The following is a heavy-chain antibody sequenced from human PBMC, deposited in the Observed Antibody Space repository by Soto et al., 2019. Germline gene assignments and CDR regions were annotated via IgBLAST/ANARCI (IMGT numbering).Heavy chain of an antibody. J-gene: IGHJ4*02. V-gene: IGHV1-69*02. CDR3: ASSYGSGYRSFDY. Sequence: QVQLVQSGAEVKRPGSSVKVSCKASGDTFNFYSINWVRQAPGVGLEWVGRVNPILSMSNYAQRFQGRVTITAEKSTSTAYIKLSSLRAEYTAIYYCASSYGSGYRSFDYWGQGALVTVSS. CDR2: VNPILSMS. D-gene: IGHD3-10*01. CDR1: GDTFNFYS.